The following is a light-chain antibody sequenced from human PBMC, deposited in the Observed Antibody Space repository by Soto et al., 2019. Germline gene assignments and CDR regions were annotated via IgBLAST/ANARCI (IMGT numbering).Light chain of an antibody. V-gene: IGKV1-9*01. CDR2: LGS. J-gene: IGKJ2*03. Sequence: DIQLTQSPSFLSASVGDRVAITCRASQGISTYLAWYQQKPGKAPQLLISLGSTLQSGVPSRFSGSGSGTEFPLTISSLQPEDFATYYCQQLYRYPRGFGQGTKLEI. CDR1: QGISTY. CDR3: QQLYRYPRG.